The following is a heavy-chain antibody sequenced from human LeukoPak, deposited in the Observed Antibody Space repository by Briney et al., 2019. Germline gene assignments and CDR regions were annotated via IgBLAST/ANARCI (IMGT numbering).Heavy chain of an antibody. CDR1: GFTFSSYE. V-gene: IGHV3-48*03. J-gene: IGHJ3*02. Sequence: GGSLRLSCAASGFTFSSYEMNWVRQAPGKGLEWVSYISSSGSTIYYADSVKGRFTIPRDNAKNSLYLQMNSLRAEDTAVYYCARFCGGDCYFRQDAFDIWDQGTMVTVSS. CDR2: ISSSGSTI. D-gene: IGHD2-21*02. CDR3: ARFCGGDCYFRQDAFDI.